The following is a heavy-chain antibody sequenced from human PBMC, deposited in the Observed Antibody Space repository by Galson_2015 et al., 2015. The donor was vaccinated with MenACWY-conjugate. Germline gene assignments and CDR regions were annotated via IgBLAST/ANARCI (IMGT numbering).Heavy chain of an antibody. J-gene: IGHJ5*02. V-gene: IGHV3-30*04. D-gene: IGHD3-22*01. CDR3: ARSDVNYYDSSGYYELGWSGT. Sequence: SLRLSCAASGFTFSSYAMHWVRQAPGKGLEWVAVISYDGSNKYYADSVKGRFTISRDNSKNTLYLQMNSLRADDTAVYYCARSDVNYYDSSGYYELGWSGTWGQGTLVTVS. CDR1: GFTFSSYA. CDR2: ISYDGSNK.